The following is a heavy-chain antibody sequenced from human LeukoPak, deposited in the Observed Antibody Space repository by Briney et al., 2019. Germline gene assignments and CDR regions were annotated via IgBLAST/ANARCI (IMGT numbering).Heavy chain of an antibody. J-gene: IGHJ4*02. Sequence: GGSLRLSCAASGFTVSTNYMSWVRQTPGKGLEWVSVIYSGGSTYYADSVKGRFAISRDNSKNTLYLQMNSLRAEDTAVYYCAKNSPYSSGDYFDYWGQGTLVTVSS. CDR2: IYSGGST. CDR3: AKNSPYSSGDYFDY. D-gene: IGHD6-19*01. V-gene: IGHV3-53*01. CDR1: GFTVSTNY.